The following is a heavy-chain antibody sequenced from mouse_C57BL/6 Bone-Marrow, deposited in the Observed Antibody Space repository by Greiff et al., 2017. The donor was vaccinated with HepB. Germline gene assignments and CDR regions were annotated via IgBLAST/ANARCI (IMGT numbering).Heavy chain of an antibody. J-gene: IGHJ2*01. D-gene: IGHD4-1*01. V-gene: IGHV6-3*01. Sequence: EVMLVESGGGLVQPGGSMKLSCVASGFTFSNYWMNWVRQSPEKGLEWVAQIRLKSDNYATHYAESVKGRFTISRDDSKSSVYLQMNNLRAEDTGIYYCIKTGTFDYWGQGTTLTVSS. CDR2: IRLKSDNYAT. CDR1: GFTFSNYW. CDR3: IKTGTFDY.